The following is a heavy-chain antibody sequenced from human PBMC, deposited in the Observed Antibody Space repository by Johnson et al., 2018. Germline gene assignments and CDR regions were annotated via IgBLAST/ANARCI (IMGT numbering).Heavy chain of an antibody. Sequence: VQLVESGGGVVRPGRSLRLSCAASRFTFSTYAMHWVRQAPGKGLEWVAVISYDGSNKYYADSVKGRFTISRDNAKNSLYLQMNSLGAEDTAVYYCARESSGIAAGGTEYFQHWGQGTLVTVSS. J-gene: IGHJ1*01. CDR3: ARESSGIAAGGTEYFQH. CDR2: ISYDGSNK. D-gene: IGHD6-13*01. V-gene: IGHV3-30*04. CDR1: RFTFSTYA.